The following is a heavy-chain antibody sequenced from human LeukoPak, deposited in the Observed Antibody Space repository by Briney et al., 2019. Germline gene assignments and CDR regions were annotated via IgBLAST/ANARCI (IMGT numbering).Heavy chain of an antibody. V-gene: IGHV3-7*03. J-gene: IGHJ4*02. D-gene: IGHD1-26*01. CDR2: IKQDGSEK. Sequence: HPGGSLRLSCAASGFTFSSYWMSWVRQAPGKGLEWVANIKQDGSEKYYVDSVKGRFTISRDNAKNSLYLQMNSLRAEDTAIYYCAKVVTSGSYYYFDFWGQGTLVTVSS. CDR3: AKVVTSGSYYYFDF. CDR1: GFTFSSYW.